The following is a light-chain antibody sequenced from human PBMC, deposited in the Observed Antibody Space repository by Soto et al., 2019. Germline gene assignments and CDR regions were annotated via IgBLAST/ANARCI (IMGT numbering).Light chain of an antibody. CDR3: QQYNNWPPWT. J-gene: IGKJ1*01. V-gene: IGKV3-15*01. CDR2: GAS. CDR1: QSVGSD. Sequence: EIVLTQSPGTLSLSPGERATLSCRASQSVGSDYLAWYQQKPGQAPRLLIYGASTRATGIPARFSGSGSGTEFTLTISSLQSEDFAVYYCQQYNNWPPWTFGQGTKVDNK.